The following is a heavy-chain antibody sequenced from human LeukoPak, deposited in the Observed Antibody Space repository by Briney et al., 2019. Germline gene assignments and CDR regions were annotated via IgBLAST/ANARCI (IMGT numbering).Heavy chain of an antibody. CDR1: GITFTSHA. V-gene: IGHV3-23*01. J-gene: IGHJ6*03. D-gene: IGHD5-24*01. CDR3: AKGGVATMRDGYNYYYYMEV. CDR2: ISGSGGHT. Sequence: PGESLRLSCAASGITFTSHAMSWVRQAPGKGLEWVSLISGSGGHTYYGDSVKGRFTISRDNSKSTLYLQMNSLRAEDTAVYYCAKGGVATMRDGYNYYYYMEVWGRGTTVTVSS.